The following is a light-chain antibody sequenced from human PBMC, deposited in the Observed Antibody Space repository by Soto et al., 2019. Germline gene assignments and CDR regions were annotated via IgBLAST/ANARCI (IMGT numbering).Light chain of an antibody. CDR1: SGHSSYV. Sequence: QLVLTQSPSASASLGASVKLTCTLSSGHSSYVIAWHQQQPEKGPRFLMKLNSDGSHNKGDGIPDRFSGSSSGAERYLTISSLQSYDEADYYCQTWGTGIVLFGGGTKLTVL. V-gene: IGLV4-69*01. CDR2: LNSDGSH. CDR3: QTWGTGIVL. J-gene: IGLJ2*01.